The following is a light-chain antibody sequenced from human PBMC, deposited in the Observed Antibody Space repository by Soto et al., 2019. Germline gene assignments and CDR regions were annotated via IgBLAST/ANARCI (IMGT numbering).Light chain of an antibody. Sequence: EIVLTQSPGTLSLSPGERATLSCRASQSVSSSSLAWYQQIPGQAPRLLIYGASSRAAGIPDRFSGSGSGTDFTLTISRLEPADFAVYYCQQYGSSPWTFGQGTKVDIK. CDR3: QQYGSSPWT. CDR1: QSVSSSS. V-gene: IGKV3-20*01. J-gene: IGKJ1*01. CDR2: GAS.